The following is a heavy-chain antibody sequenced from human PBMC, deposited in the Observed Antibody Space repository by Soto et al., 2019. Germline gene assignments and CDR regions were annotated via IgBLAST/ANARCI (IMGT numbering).Heavy chain of an antibody. V-gene: IGHV1-18*01. Sequence: QFQLVQAGAEVKKPGATVTVSCKASGYTFTSYGITWVRQSPGTGVDWSGWISAYNGTANYAQKLQGRVTMTTDTSTSKAYMELRSLRADDTAVYYCARDTFYCSGGSCYLGDYLGQGTLVTVSS. CDR2: ISAYNGTA. CDR3: ARDTFYCSGGSCYLGDY. CDR1: GYTFTSYG. J-gene: IGHJ4*02. D-gene: IGHD2-15*01.